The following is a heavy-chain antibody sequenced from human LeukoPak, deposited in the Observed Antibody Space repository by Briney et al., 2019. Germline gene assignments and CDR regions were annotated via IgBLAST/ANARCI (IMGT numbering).Heavy chain of an antibody. D-gene: IGHD4-17*01. J-gene: IGHJ4*02. CDR1: GFTFSDYY. CDR3: ARADYALEY. V-gene: IGHV3-11*01. Sequence: GGSLRLSCAASGFTFSDYYMSWIRQAPGKGLEWVSYISSGGSPIYYAESVKGRFTISRDNAKNSLNLQMNSLRAEDTAVYYCARADYALEYWGQGTLVTVSS. CDR2: ISSGGSPI.